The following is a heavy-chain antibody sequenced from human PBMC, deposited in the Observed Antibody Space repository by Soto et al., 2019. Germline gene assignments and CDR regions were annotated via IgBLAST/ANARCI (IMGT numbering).Heavy chain of an antibody. CDR3: AKYGSGSYGIYGMDV. CDR2: INPSGGST. CDR1: GYTFTSYY. Sequence: QVQLVQSGAEVKKPGASVKVSCKASGYTFTSYYMHWVRQAPGQGLEWMGIINPSGGSTSYAQKFQGRVTMTRDTSTSTVYMELSRLRSEDTAVYYCAKYGSGSYGIYGMDVWGQGTTVTVSS. D-gene: IGHD3-10*01. J-gene: IGHJ6*02. V-gene: IGHV1-46*01.